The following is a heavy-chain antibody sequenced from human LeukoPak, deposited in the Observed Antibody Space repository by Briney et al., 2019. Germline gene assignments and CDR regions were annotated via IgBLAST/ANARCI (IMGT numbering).Heavy chain of an antibody. CDR1: GFTFSSYA. Sequence: GGTLRLSCAASGFTFSSYAMSWVRQAPGKGLEWVSAIIGSGSSTYYADSVKGRFTISRDNSKNTLFLQMNSLRAEDTAVYYCAKDRAQQLVLDFWGQGTLVTVSS. CDR3: AKDRAQQLVLDF. J-gene: IGHJ4*02. V-gene: IGHV3-23*01. CDR2: IIGSGSST. D-gene: IGHD6-13*01.